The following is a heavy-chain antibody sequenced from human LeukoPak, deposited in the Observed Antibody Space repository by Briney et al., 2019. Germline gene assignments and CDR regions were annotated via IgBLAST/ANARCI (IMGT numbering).Heavy chain of an antibody. CDR2: IGTSSSTI. CDR3: ARDLGYSSSSRDY. Sequence: GGSLRLSCAASGFTFSSYSMNWVRQAPGKGLEWVSYIGTSSSTIYYADSVKGRFTISRDNVKNSLYLQMNSLRAEDTAVYYCARDLGYSSSSRDYWGQGTLVTVSS. D-gene: IGHD6-6*01. V-gene: IGHV3-48*04. J-gene: IGHJ4*02. CDR1: GFTFSSYS.